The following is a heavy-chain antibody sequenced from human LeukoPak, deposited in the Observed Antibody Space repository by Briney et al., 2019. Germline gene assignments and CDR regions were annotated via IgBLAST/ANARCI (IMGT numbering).Heavy chain of an antibody. CDR2: ISSSSSYI. D-gene: IGHD2-15*01. V-gene: IGHV3-21*01. CDR1: GFTFSSYS. Sequence: GGSLRLSCAASGFTFSSYSMNWVRQAPGKGLEWVSSISSSSSYIYYADSVKGRFTISRDNAKNSLYLQMNSLRAEDTAVYYCAKSHYAKQGNCVGGSCYAPGYGGQGPLVTVSS. CDR3: AKSHYAKQGNCVGGSCYAPGY. J-gene: IGHJ4*02.